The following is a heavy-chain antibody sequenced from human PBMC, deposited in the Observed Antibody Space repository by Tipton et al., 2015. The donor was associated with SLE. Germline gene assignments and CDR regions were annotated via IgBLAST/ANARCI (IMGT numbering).Heavy chain of an antibody. D-gene: IGHD3-22*01. CDR1: GGSINSYY. Sequence: LRFSCTVSGGSINSYYWSWIRQPPGKGLEWIGYIYYSGSTNYNPSLKSRVTISIDTSKNHFSLNLTSVTTADTAVYYCARSRGYYPDSWGQGTLVTVSS. J-gene: IGHJ4*02. V-gene: IGHV4-59*01. CDR3: ARSRGYYPDS. CDR2: IYYSGST.